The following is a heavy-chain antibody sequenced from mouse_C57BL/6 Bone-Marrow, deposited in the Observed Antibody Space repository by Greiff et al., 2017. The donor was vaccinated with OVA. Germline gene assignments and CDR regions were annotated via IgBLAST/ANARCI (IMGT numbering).Heavy chain of an antibody. D-gene: IGHD1-1*01. CDR1: GFNIKDYY. J-gene: IGHJ2*01. Sequence: EVQRVESGAELVKPGASVKLSCTASGFNIKDYYMHWVKQRTEQGLEWIGRIDPEDGETKYAPKFQGKATITADTSSNTAYLQLSSLTSEDTAVYYCARSVITTVVAPNYFDYWGQGTTLTVSS. V-gene: IGHV14-2*01. CDR3: ARSVITTVVAPNYFDY. CDR2: IDPEDGET.